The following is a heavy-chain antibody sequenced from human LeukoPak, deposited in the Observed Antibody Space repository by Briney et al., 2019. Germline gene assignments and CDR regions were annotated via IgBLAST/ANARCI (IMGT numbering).Heavy chain of an antibody. CDR2: VSGRDTST. V-gene: IGHV3-23*01. Sequence: GASLRLSCAASGFTFSNYAMSWVRQAPGQGLEWVSAVSGRDTSTYYTDSVKGRFTISRDNCKNTLYLQMNSLSAEDTAIYYCAKWGDYDVLTGYYDSDYWGQGTLVTVSS. CDR1: GFTFSNYA. J-gene: IGHJ4*02. CDR3: AKWGDYDVLTGYYDSDY. D-gene: IGHD3-9*01.